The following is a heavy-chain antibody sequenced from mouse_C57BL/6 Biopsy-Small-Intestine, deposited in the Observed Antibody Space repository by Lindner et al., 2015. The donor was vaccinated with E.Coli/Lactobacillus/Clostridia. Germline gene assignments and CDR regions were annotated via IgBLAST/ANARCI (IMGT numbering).Heavy chain of an antibody. CDR1: GYTLTELA. CDR3: ATDCTTISSCYSSPVV. J-gene: IGHJ1*01. V-gene: IGHV1-18*01. Sequence: SVKVSCKVSGYTLTELAMHWVRQAPGKGLEWMGGFDPEQGETIYAQKFQGRLTMTEDTSTDTAYMELSSLRSEDTAVYYCATDCTTISSCYSSPVVLGQGTTVTVSS. D-gene: IGHD1-1*01. CDR2: FDPEQGET.